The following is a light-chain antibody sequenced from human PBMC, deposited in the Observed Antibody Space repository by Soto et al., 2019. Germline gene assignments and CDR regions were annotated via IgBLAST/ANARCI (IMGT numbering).Light chain of an antibody. V-gene: IGLV1-47*02. CDR2: SNN. CDR3: AAWADSHRGPV. Sequence: QSVLTQPPSASGTPGQRVTISCSGSSSNIGTNYVYWYQQLPGTAPKLLIYSNNQRPSGVPDRFSGSKSGTSASLAISGLRSEDEADYYCAAWADSHRGPVFGGGTKLTVL. CDR1: SSNIGTNY. J-gene: IGLJ2*01.